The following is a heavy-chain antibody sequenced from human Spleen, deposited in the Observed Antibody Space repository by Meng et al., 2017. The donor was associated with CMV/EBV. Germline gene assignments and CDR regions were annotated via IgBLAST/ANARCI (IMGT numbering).Heavy chain of an antibody. CDR1: GFSLSTSGVG. J-gene: IGHJ5*02. CDR3: ARTVLRYFDWLFYNWFDP. V-gene: IGHV2-5*02. CDR2: IYWDDDK. D-gene: IGHD3-9*01. Sequence: QHPFKASAPTLVKPTQTLTLTFTSSGFSLSTSGVGVGWIRQPPGKALEWLALIYWDDDKRYSPSLKSRLTITKDTSKNQVVLTMTNMDPVDTATYYCARTVLRYFDWLFYNWFDPWGQGTLVTVSS.